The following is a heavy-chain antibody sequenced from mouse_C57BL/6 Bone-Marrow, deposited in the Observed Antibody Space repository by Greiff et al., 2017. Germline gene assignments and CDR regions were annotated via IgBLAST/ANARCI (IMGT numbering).Heavy chain of an antibody. CDR1: GYTFTDYY. V-gene: IGHV1-26*01. CDR3: AREGRLRRGYYAMDY. J-gene: IGHJ4*01. Sequence: VQLQQSGPELVKPGASVKISCKASGYTFTDYYMNWVKQSHGKSLEWIGDINPNNGGTSYNQKFKGKATLTVDKSSSTAYMELRSLTSEDSAVYYCAREGRLRRGYYAMDYWGQGTSVTVSS. D-gene: IGHD2-4*01. CDR2: INPNNGGT.